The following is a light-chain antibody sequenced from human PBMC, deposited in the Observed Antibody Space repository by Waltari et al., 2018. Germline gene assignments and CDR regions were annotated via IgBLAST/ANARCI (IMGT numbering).Light chain of an antibody. CDR2: DVS. CDR3: SSFTPSSTLV. Sequence: QSALTQPASVSGSPGQSITISCTATSSAIGTFDYVSWYQQHPGTAPKVVIFDVSNRPSGVSNRFSGSKSAYTASLTISGLQADDEADYYCSSFTPSSTLVFGGGTRLNVL. V-gene: IGLV2-14*03. J-gene: IGLJ2*01. CDR1: SSAIGTFDY.